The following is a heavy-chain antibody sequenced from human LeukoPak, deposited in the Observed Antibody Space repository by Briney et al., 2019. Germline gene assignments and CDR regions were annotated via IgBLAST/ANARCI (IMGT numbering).Heavy chain of an antibody. Sequence: PGGSLRLSCAASGFILSSYGMHWVRQAPGKGLEWAAVISSDGNTKYYADSVKGRFTISRDNSNNTLYLQMNSLRADDTAIYYCARRRIVGSTDDAFDIWGQGTMVTLSS. CDR1: GFILSSYG. D-gene: IGHD1-26*01. CDR3: ARRRIVGSTDDAFDI. CDR2: ISSDGNTK. J-gene: IGHJ3*02. V-gene: IGHV3-30*03.